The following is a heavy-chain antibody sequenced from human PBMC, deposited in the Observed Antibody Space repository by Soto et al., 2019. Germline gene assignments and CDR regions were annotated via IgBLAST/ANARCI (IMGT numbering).Heavy chain of an antibody. CDR3: ARDSGAVATPQYYYGMDV. CDR2: ISYDGSNK. CDR1: GFTFSSYA. Sequence: AGGSLRLSCAASGFTFSSYAMRWVRQAPGKGLEWVAVISYDGSNKYYADSVKGRFTISRDNSKNTLYLQMNSLRAEDTAVYYCARDSGAVATPQYYYGMDVWGQGTTVTVSS. V-gene: IGHV3-30-3*01. J-gene: IGHJ6*02. D-gene: IGHD6-19*01.